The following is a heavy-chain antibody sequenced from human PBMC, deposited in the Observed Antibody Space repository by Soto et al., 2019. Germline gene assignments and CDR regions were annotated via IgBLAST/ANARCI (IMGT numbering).Heavy chain of an antibody. CDR3: AQALVFTGGDGVDL. CDR1: GGSITTGGRY. J-gene: IGHJ3*01. D-gene: IGHD1-1*01. Sequence: QVRLQEWGPGLVKPSQTLSLNCSVSGGSITTGGRYWSWIRQLPGKGLEWIGDIYYSGNTYYNASLKRRVTISVEAAKNQFSLKLSSVTAADTAVYYCAQALVFTGGDGVDLWGQGRLVTVSS. V-gene: IGHV4-31*02. CDR2: IYYSGNT.